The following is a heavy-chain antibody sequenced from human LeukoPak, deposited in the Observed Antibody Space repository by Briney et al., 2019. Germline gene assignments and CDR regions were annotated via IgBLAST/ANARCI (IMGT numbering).Heavy chain of an antibody. CDR3: ARDQYDTWSRRGNFDS. D-gene: IGHD3-3*01. V-gene: IGHV3-30-3*01. CDR1: GFTFSSYA. J-gene: IGHJ4*02. CDR2: ISYDGSNK. Sequence: GGSLRPSCAASGFTFSSYAMHWVRQAPGKGLEWVAVISYDGSNKYYADSVKGRFTISRDNSKNTLYLQMNSLRAEDTAVFYCARDQYDTWSRRGNFDSWGQGTLVIVSS.